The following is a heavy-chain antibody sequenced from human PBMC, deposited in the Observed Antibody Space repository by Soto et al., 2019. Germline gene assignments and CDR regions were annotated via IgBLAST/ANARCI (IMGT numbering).Heavy chain of an antibody. V-gene: IGHV4-39*01. CDR3: ARVYPTSGYSYGLFDP. Sequence: SGTLSLTCTVSGGSISSSSYYWGWIRQPPGKGLEWIGSIYYSGSTYYNPSLKSRVTISVDTSKNQFSLKLSSVTAADTAVYYCARVYPTSGYSYGLFDPWGPGTLVTVSS. D-gene: IGHD5-18*01. J-gene: IGHJ5*02. CDR1: GGSISSSSYY. CDR2: IYYSGST.